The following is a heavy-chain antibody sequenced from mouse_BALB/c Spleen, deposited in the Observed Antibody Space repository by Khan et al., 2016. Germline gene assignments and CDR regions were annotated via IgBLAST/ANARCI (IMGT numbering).Heavy chain of an antibody. V-gene: IGHV10-1*02. CDR3: VRQNYVSSDYAIDY. Sequence: EVQLVESGGGLVQPKGSLKLSCAASGFTFNTYAMNWVRQAPGKGLEWVARIRSKSNNYATYYADSVKDRFTISRDDSQSMLYLQMNNLKTEDTAMYYCVRQNYVSSDYAIDYWGQGTSVTVSS. CDR2: IRSKSNNYAT. CDR1: GFTFNTYA. D-gene: IGHD1-1*01. J-gene: IGHJ4*01.